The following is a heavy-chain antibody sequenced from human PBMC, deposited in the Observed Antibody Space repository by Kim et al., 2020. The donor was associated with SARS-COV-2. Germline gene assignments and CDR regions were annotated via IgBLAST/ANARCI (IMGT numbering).Heavy chain of an antibody. CDR3: AKAEVYSSGWYSSKRYMDV. Sequence: GGSLRLSCAASGFTFSSYGMHWVRQAPGKGLEWVAVISYDGSNKYYADSVKGRFTISRDNSKNTLYLQMNSLRAEDTAVYYCAKAEVYSSGWYSSKRYMDVWGQGTTVTVSS. D-gene: IGHD6-19*01. CDR2: ISYDGSNK. CDR1: GFTFSSYG. V-gene: IGHV3-30*18. J-gene: IGHJ6*02.